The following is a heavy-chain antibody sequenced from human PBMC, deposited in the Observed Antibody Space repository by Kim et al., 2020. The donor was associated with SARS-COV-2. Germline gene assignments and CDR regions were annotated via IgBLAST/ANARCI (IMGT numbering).Heavy chain of an antibody. J-gene: IGHJ6*02. CDR2: IRSKAYGGTT. V-gene: IGHV3-49*03. CDR3: TRAESVTVTGYGMDV. Sequence: GGSLRLSCTASGFTFGDYAMSWFRQAPGKGLEWVGFIRSKAYGGTTEYAASVKGRFTISRDDSKSIAYLQMNSLKTEDTAVYYCTRAESVTVTGYGMDVWGQGTTVTVSS. D-gene: IGHD4-17*01. CDR1: GFTFGDYA.